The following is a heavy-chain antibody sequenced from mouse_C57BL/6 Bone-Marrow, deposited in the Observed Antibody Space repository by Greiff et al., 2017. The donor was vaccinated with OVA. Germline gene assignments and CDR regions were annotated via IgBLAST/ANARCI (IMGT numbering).Heavy chain of an antibody. D-gene: IGHD1-1*01. V-gene: IGHV1-81*01. CDR2: IYPRSGNT. Sequence: VQLQESGAELARPGASVKLSCKASGYTFTSYGISWVKQRTGQGLEWIGEIYPRSGNTYYNEKFKGKATLTADKSSSTAYMELRSLTSEDSAVYFCARWRGSWFAYWGQGALVTVSA. CDR1: GYTFTSYG. J-gene: IGHJ3*01. CDR3: ARWRGSWFAY.